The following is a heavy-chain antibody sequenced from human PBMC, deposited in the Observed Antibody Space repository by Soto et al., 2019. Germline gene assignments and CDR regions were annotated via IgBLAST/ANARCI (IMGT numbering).Heavy chain of an antibody. D-gene: IGHD6-13*01. CDR1: GGSISSGGYY. CDR2: IYYSGST. Sequence: QVQLQESGPGLVKPSQTLSLTCTVSGGSISSGGYYWSWIRQHPGKGLEWIGYIYYSGSTYYNPSLKSRVTTPVDTSKNQSSLKLSSATAADTAVYYCARENPAAAGTDWFDPWGQGTLVTVSS. J-gene: IGHJ5*02. CDR3: ARENPAAAGTDWFDP. V-gene: IGHV4-31*03.